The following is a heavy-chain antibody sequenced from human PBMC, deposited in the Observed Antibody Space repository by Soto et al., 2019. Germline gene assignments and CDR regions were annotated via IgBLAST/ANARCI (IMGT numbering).Heavy chain of an antibody. J-gene: IGHJ5*02. Sequence: QVQLVESGGGVVQPGRSLRLSCAASGFTFSSYGMHWVRQAPGKGLEWVAVIWYDGSNKYYADSVKGRFTISRDNSKNALYLQMNSLRAEDTAVYYCARDRWDIVLVPAATNWFDPWGQGTLVTVSS. CDR3: ARDRWDIVLVPAATNWFDP. V-gene: IGHV3-33*01. D-gene: IGHD2-2*01. CDR1: GFTFSSYG. CDR2: IWYDGSNK.